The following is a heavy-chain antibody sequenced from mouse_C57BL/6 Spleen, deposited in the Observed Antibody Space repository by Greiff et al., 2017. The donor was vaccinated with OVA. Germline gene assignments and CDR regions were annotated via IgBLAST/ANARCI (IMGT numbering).Heavy chain of an antibody. Sequence: EVQLQQSGPELVKPGASVKISCKASGYTFTDYYMNWVKQSHGKSLEWIGDINPNNGGTSYNQKFKGKATLTVDKSSSTAYMELRSLTSEDSAVYYCARSNWDWYYFDYWGQGTTLTVSS. J-gene: IGHJ2*01. V-gene: IGHV1-26*01. CDR1: GYTFTDYY. CDR2: INPNNGGT. CDR3: ARSNWDWYYFDY. D-gene: IGHD4-1*01.